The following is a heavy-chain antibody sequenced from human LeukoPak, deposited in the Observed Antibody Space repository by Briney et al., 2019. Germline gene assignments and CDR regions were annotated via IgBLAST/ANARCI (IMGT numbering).Heavy chain of an antibody. CDR1: GGSISSYY. CDR2: IYYSGST. Sequence: SETLSLTCTVSGGSISSYYWSWIRQPPGKGLEWIGYIYYSGSTNYNPSLKSRVTISVDTSKNQFSLKLGSVTAADTAVYYCARGVSSSSSGGYYYYYMDVWGKGTTVTVSS. J-gene: IGHJ6*03. D-gene: IGHD6-6*01. CDR3: ARGVSSSSSGGYYYYYMDV. V-gene: IGHV4-59*01.